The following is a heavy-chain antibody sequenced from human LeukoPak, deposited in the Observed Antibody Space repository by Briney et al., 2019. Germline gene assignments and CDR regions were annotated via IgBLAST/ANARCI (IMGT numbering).Heavy chain of an antibody. CDR1: GGTFSSYT. Sequence: SVKVSCKASGGTFSSYTISWVRQAPGQGLEWMGRIIPILGIANYAQKFQGRVTITADKSTSTAYMELSSLRSEDTAVYYCARVDSSGYYLDYWGKGTLVTVSS. V-gene: IGHV1-69*02. CDR3: ARVDSSGYYLDY. CDR2: IIPILGIA. D-gene: IGHD3-22*01. J-gene: IGHJ4*02.